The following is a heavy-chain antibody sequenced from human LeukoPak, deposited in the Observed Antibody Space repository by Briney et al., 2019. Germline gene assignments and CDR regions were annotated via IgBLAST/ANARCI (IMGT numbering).Heavy chain of an antibody. CDR1: GFTFSSYA. CDR3: ASGYSGSYYSLAFDI. V-gene: IGHV3-30*04. Sequence: PGGSLRLSCAASGFTFSSYAMHWVRQAPGKGLEWVAVISYDGSNKYYADSVKGRFTISRDNSKNTLYLQMNSLRAEDTAVYYCASGYSGSYYSLAFDIWGQGTMVTVSS. J-gene: IGHJ3*02. CDR2: ISYDGSNK. D-gene: IGHD1-26*01.